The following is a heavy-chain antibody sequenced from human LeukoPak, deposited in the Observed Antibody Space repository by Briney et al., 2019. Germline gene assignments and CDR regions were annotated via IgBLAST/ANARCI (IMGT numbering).Heavy chain of an antibody. V-gene: IGHV1-69*01. CDR2: IIPIFGTA. CDR3: ASCSTSCYRIYYYYYYMDV. J-gene: IGHJ6*03. D-gene: IGHD2-2*01. Sequence: SVKVSYKASGGTFSSYAISWVRQAPGQGLEWMGGIIPIFGTANYAQKFQGRVTITADESTSTAYMELSSLRSEDTAVYYCASCSTSCYRIYYYYYYMDVWGKGTTVTVSS. CDR1: GGTFSSYA.